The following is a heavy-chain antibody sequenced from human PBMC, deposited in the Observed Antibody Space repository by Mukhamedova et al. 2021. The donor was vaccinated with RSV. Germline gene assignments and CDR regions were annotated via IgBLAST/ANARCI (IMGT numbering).Heavy chain of an antibody. J-gene: IGHJ3*02. CDR2: FDPEDGET. D-gene: IGHD2-2*01. CDR3: ATDCSSTSCAPGFAFDI. V-gene: IGHV1-24*01. Sequence: APGKGLEWMGGFDPEDGETIYAQKFQGRVTMTEDTSTDTAYMELSSLRSEDTAVYYCATDCSSTSCAPGFAFDIWG.